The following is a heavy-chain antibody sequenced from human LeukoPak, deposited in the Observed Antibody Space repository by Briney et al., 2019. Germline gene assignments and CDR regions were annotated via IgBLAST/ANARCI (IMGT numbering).Heavy chain of an antibody. V-gene: IGHV3-7*02. CDR1: GCSFREHL. CDR3: TRGDRGYAESLY. Sequence: PGWSLRLSCTVSGCSFREHLMSWVRQAPGKGLEWVGNIKEDGNEDYYVGSVEGRLVIFRDNAKNSLYLQMNSLRAEDTAVYYCTRGDRGYAESLYRGRGTLVTVSS. D-gene: IGHD5-12*01. CDR2: IKEDGNED. J-gene: IGHJ4*02.